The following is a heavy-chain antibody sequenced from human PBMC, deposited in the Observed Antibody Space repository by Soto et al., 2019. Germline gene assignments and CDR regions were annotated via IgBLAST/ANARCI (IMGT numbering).Heavy chain of an antibody. D-gene: IGHD5-12*01. Sequence: ASVKVSCKASGYTFTAYYMHWVRQAPGQGLEWMGWINPNSGGTYHAQNFQGRVTMTRDTSTTTAYMELASLRSDDTAVYYCARGGGRGYNELDPWGHGTLVTVSS. V-gene: IGHV1-2*02. CDR1: GYTFTAYY. J-gene: IGHJ5*02. CDR2: INPNSGGT. CDR3: ARGGGRGYNELDP.